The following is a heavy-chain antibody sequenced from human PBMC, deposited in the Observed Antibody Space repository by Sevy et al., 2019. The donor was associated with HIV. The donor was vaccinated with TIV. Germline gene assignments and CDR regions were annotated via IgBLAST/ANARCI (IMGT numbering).Heavy chain of an antibody. V-gene: IGHV3-53*01. D-gene: IGHD5-18*01. CDR2: IYSGGST. J-gene: IGHJ6*01. Sequence: GGSLRLSCAASGFTVRSNYMSWVRQAPGKGLEWVSVIYSGGSTYYADSVKGRFTISRDNSKNTLYLQMNSLRAEDTAVVYCARAGYSYGSYYFYGKDVWGQGTTVTVSS. CDR3: ARAGYSYGSYYFYGKDV. CDR1: GFTVRSNY.